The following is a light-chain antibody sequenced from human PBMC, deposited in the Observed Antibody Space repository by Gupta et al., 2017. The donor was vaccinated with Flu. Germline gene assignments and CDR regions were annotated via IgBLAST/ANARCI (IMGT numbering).Light chain of an antibody. V-gene: IGKV4-1*01. J-gene: IGKJ1*01. CDR2: WAS. CDR3: QQYYSTPRT. CDR1: QSVLYSSNNKNS. Sequence: IVITQSPYYLALFLRERATINCKSSQSVLYSSNNKNSLAWHQQKPGQPPKLLIYWASSRESGVPDRFSGSGSGTDFTLTISSLQAEDVAIYYCQQYYSTPRTFGQGTKVEIK.